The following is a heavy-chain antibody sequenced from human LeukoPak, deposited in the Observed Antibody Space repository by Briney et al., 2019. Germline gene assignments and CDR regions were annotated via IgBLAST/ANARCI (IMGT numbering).Heavy chain of an antibody. D-gene: IGHD3-22*01. CDR1: GGSISSYY. V-gene: IGHV4-4*07. CDR2: IYTSGST. Sequence: PSETLSLTCTVSGGSISSYYWSWIRQPAGKGLERIGRIYTSGSTNYNPSLKSRVTMSVDTSKNQFSLKLSSVTAADTAVYYCARDTLEYYDSSGFRDWGQGTLVTVSS. CDR3: ARDTLEYYDSSGFRD. J-gene: IGHJ4*02.